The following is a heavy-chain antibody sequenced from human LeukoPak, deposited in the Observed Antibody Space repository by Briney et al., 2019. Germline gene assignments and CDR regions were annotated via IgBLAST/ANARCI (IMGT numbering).Heavy chain of an antibody. J-gene: IGHJ4*02. CDR3: ARADYGGSDY. V-gene: IGHV4-38-2*02. Sequence: PSETLSLTCTVSGYSISSGYYWGWIRQPPGKGLEWIGSIYHSGSTYYNLSLKSRVTISVDTSKNQFYLKLSSVTAADTAVYYCARADYGGSDYWGQGTLVTVSS. CDR2: IYHSGST. D-gene: IGHD4-23*01. CDR1: GYSISSGYY.